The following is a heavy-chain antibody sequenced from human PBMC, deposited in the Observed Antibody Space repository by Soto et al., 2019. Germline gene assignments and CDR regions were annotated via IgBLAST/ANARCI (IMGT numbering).Heavy chain of an antibody. CDR2: ISGSGGST. CDR3: AKDPVYCSGGSCRPGGGYYYYMDV. Sequence: GGSLRLSCAASGFTFSSYAMSWVRQAPGKGLEWVSAISGSGGSTYYADSVKGRFTISRDNSKNTLYLQMNSLRAEDTAVNYCAKDPVYCSGGSCRPGGGYYYYMDVWGKGTTVTVSS. CDR1: GFTFSSYA. J-gene: IGHJ6*03. D-gene: IGHD2-15*01. V-gene: IGHV3-23*01.